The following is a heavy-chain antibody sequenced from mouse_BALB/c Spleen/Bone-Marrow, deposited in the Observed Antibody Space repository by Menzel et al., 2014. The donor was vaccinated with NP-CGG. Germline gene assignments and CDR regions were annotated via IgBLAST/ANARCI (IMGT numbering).Heavy chain of an antibody. V-gene: IGHV5-17*02. Sequence: DVKLVESGGGLVQPGGSRKLSCAASGFTFSSFGMHWVRQAPEKGLEWVAYISSGSSTIYYADTVKGRFTISRDNPKNTLFLQMTSLRSGDTAMYYCARGDLLRGFAYWGQGTLVTVSA. CDR3: ARGDLLRGFAY. D-gene: IGHD1-1*01. CDR2: ISSGSSTI. J-gene: IGHJ3*01. CDR1: GFTFSSFG.